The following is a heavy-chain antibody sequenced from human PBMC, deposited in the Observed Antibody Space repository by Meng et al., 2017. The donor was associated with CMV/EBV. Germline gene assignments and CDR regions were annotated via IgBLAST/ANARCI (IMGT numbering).Heavy chain of an antibody. Sequence: GESLKISCAASGFTFSSYAMHWVRQAPGKGLEWVAVISYDGSNKYYADSVKGRFTISRENAKNSLYLQMNSLRAGDTAVYYCARMGYCTNGVCYGMDVWGQGTTVTVSS. CDR1: GFTFSSYA. V-gene: IGHV3-30*14. CDR3: ARMGYCTNGVCYGMDV. J-gene: IGHJ6*02. CDR2: ISYDGSNK. D-gene: IGHD2-8*01.